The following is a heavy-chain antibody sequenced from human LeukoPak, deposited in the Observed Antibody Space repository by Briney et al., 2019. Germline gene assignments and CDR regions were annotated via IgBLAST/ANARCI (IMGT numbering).Heavy chain of an antibody. CDR1: GFTFSSYW. CDR3: ARDSGHFIRGTSAFDL. D-gene: IGHD3-10*01. J-gene: IGHJ3*01. Sequence: HPGGSLRLSCAASGFTFSSYWMHWVRQAPGKGLEWVAVIWYDGSKQYYADSVKGRFTISRDSSKNTLYLEVNSLRAEDTAVYYCARDSGHFIRGTSAFDLCGQGTMVTVSS. V-gene: IGHV3-33*08. CDR2: IWYDGSKQ.